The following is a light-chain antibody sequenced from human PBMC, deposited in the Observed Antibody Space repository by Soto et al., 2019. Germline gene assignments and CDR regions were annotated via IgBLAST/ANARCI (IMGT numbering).Light chain of an antibody. V-gene: IGLV2-14*03. J-gene: IGLJ1*01. CDR1: SSDIGDYDY. Sequence: QSALTQPASVSGSPGQSITISCTGTSSDIGDYDYVSWYQQRPGTAPKLIMFEVNNRPSGVSDRFSGSRSANTASLTISGLQAQDEADYYCSSYSSNNILSYVFGTGTKVTVL. CDR3: SSYSSNNILSYV. CDR2: EVN.